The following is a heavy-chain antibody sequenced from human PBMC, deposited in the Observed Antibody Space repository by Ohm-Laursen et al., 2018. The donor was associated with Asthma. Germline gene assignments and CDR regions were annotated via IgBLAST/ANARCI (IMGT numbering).Heavy chain of an antibody. J-gene: IGHJ3*02. CDR1: GGSISSGGYY. D-gene: IGHD2-21*01. CDR3: ARDSDCGGDCYFNGHAFDI. Sequence: SQTLSLTCPVSGGSISSGGYYWSWIRQHPGKGLEWIGYIYYSGSTYYNPSLKSRVTISVDTSKNQFSLKLSSVTAADTAVYYCARDSDCGGDCYFNGHAFDIWGQGTMVTVSS. CDR2: IYYSGST. V-gene: IGHV4-31*03.